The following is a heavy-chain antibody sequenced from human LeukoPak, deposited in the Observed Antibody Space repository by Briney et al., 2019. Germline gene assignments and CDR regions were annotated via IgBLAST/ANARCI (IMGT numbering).Heavy chain of an antibody. CDR2: INPSGGST. CDR1: GYTFTNYY. Sequence: GASVKVSCKASGYTFTNYYIHWVRQAPGQGLEWMGIINPSGGSTNYAQNFQGRVTMTRDTSTSTVYMELSSLRSDDTAEYFRWIAAAGRNFDYWGQGTLVTVSS. CDR3: WIAAAGRNFDY. J-gene: IGHJ4*02. D-gene: IGHD6-13*01. V-gene: IGHV1-46*01.